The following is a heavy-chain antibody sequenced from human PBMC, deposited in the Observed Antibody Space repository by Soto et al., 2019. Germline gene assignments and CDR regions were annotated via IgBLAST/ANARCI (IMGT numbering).Heavy chain of an antibody. J-gene: IGHJ4*02. Sequence: VDSVKVSCTAAGYTFTTYYMHWVRQAPGQGLEWMGIISPDGGRTSYAQKFQGRVTMTRDTSTSTVYMELSRLRSEYTAVYYCATRDPGHYWGQGTLVTVSS. CDR2: ISPDGGRT. CDR3: ATRDPGHY. CDR1: GYTFTTYY. V-gene: IGHV1-46*01.